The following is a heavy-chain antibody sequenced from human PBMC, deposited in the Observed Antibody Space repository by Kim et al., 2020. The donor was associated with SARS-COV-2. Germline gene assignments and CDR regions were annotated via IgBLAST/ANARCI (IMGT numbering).Heavy chain of an antibody. Sequence: GGSLRLSCAASGFTFSSYAMSWVRQAPGKGLEWVSAISGSGGSTYYADSVKGRFTISRDNSKNTLYLQMNSLRAEDTAVYYCAKVGDYYDSSGYYYVYYYYGMDVWGQGTTVTVSS. V-gene: IGHV3-23*01. J-gene: IGHJ6*02. D-gene: IGHD3-22*01. CDR3: AKVGDYYDSSGYYYVYYYYGMDV. CDR1: GFTFSSYA. CDR2: ISGSGGST.